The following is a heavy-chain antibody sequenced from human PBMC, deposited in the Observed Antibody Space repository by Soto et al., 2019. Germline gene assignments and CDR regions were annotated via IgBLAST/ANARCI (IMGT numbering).Heavy chain of an antibody. J-gene: IGHJ4*02. D-gene: IGHD6-19*01. CDR3: ARGIWERSSGWYYFES. CDR2: VNAGNGHT. V-gene: IGHV1-3*01. Sequence: QVQLVQSGADVKKPGASVRVSCKASGYTFTNYAVNWVRQAPGQSLEWMGWVNAGNGHTKYSEKFQGRVTITRDASANTAYMEVSSLRSEDTALYFCARGIWERSSGWYYFESWGQGTLVTVSS. CDR1: GYTFTNYA.